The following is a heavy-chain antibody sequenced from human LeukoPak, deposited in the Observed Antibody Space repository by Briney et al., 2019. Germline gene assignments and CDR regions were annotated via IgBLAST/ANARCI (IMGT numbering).Heavy chain of an antibody. Sequence: SETLSLTCTVSGGSISSYYWSWIRQPPGKGLEWIGYIYYSGSTNYNPSLKSRVTISVDTSKNQFSLKLSSVTAADTAVYYCARDHSGNYDILTGYSRHYYYMDVWGKGTTVTISS. CDR3: ARDHSGNYDILTGYSRHYYYMDV. D-gene: IGHD3-9*01. J-gene: IGHJ6*03. CDR1: GGSISSYY. CDR2: IYYSGST. V-gene: IGHV4-59*01.